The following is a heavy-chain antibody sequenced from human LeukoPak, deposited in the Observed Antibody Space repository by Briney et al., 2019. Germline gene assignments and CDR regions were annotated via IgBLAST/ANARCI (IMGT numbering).Heavy chain of an antibody. J-gene: IGHJ1*01. D-gene: IGHD3-22*01. Sequence: SETLSLTCTVSGGSISSYYWSWIRQPPGKGLEWIGYIYYSGSANYNPSLKSRVTISVDTSKNQFSLKLSSVTAADTAVYYCASDYYGSSGYLEYFQHWRQCTLVTVSS. V-gene: IGHV4-59*01. CDR2: IYYSGSA. CDR3: ASDYYGSSGYLEYFQH. CDR1: GGSISSYY.